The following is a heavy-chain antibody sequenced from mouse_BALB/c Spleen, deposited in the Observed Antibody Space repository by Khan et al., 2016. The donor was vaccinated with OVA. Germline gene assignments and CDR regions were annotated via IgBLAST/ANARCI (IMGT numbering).Heavy chain of an antibody. D-gene: IGHD4-1*01. CDR3: AREASNWYVSLAY. CDR2: INPDNDGI. CDR1: GYTFTNYV. V-gene: IGHV1S136*01. J-gene: IGHJ3*01. Sequence: VQLQQPGPDLVKPGASVKMSCKASGYTFTNYVMHWVKQKPGQGLEWIGYINPDNDGIRYNEKFKDKATLTSDKSSSTAYLELSSLTSADSAVYDCAREASNWYVSLAYWGQGTLVTVSS.